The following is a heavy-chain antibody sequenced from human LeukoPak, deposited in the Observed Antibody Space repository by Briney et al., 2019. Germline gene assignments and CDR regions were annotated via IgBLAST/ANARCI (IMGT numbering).Heavy chain of an antibody. Sequence: GGSLRLSCAASGFTFDDYAMHWVRQGPGKGLEWVSGINWNSGSIGYADSVKGRFTISRDNAKNSLYLQMNSLRAEDTAVYYCARDHSKRGYYDSSGYYYVWWFDPWGQGTLVTVSS. D-gene: IGHD3-22*01. J-gene: IGHJ5*02. V-gene: IGHV3-9*01. CDR2: INWNSGSI. CDR1: GFTFDDYA. CDR3: ARDHSKRGYYDSSGYYYVWWFDP.